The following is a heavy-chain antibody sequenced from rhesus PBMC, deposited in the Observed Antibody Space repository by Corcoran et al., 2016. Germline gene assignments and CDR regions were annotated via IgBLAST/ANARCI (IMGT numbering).Heavy chain of an antibody. J-gene: IGHJ5-2*02. D-gene: IGHD2-33*01. CDR1: GFTFSDNY. CDR2: ISSGSGSTT. CDR3: ARRWWLDV. Sequence: EVQLVESGGGLVQPGGSLRLSFAASGFTFSDNYMDWVRQAPWKGLEWVSSISSGSGSTTLYQDSVKVRFTISRDNAKNTVYLQMNSLRAEDTAVYYCARRWWLDVWGRGVLVTVSS. V-gene: IGHV3-110*02.